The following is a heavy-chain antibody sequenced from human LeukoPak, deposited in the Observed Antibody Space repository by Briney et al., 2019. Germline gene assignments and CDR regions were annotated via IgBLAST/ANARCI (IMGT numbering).Heavy chain of an antibody. CDR3: ARGYSYGFS. D-gene: IGHD5-18*01. Sequence: PSETLSLTCTVSGGSISSYYWSWIRQPPGKGLEWIGYIYYSGSTNYNPSLKSRVTISVDTSKNQLSLKVSSVTAADTAVYCCARGYSYGFSWGQGTLVTVSS. CDR1: GGSISSYY. J-gene: IGHJ5*02. CDR2: IYYSGST. V-gene: IGHV4-59*01.